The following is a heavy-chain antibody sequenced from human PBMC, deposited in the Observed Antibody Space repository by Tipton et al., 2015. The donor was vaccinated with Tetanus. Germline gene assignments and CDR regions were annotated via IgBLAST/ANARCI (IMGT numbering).Heavy chain of an antibody. CDR3: ARDQGGGRVVRLNWFDP. D-gene: IGHD6-6*01. Sequence: TLSPTCTVSGGSISSGGYFWNWIRQRPGKGPEWIGYIYYSGSTYYNPSLKSRVSMSVDTSKNQLFLNLTSLTAADTAVYYCARDQGGGRVVRLNWFDPWGQGTLVTVSS. V-gene: IGHV4-31*03. CDR1: GGSISSGGYF. CDR2: IYYSGST. J-gene: IGHJ5*02.